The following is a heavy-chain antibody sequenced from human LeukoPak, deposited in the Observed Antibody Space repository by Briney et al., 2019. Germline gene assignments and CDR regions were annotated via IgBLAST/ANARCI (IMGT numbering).Heavy chain of an antibody. J-gene: IGHJ4*02. CDR2: IYYSGST. Sequence: PSETLSLTCTVSGGSISPYYWSWIRQPPGKGLEWIGYIYYSGSTNYNPSLKSRVTISLDTSKNQFSLKLSSVAAADTAVYYCARSTWLLDKWGQGTLVTVSS. CDR1: GGSISPYY. V-gene: IGHV4-59*01. D-gene: IGHD3-22*01. CDR3: ARSTWLLDK.